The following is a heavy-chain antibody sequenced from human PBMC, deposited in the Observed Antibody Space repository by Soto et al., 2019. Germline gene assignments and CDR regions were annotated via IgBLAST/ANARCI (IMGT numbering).Heavy chain of an antibody. D-gene: IGHD3-10*01. Sequence: GASVKVSWKDSGYTFTSYGISWVRQAPGQGLEWMGWISAYNGNTNYAQKLQGRVTMTTDTSTSTAYMELRSLRSDDTAVYYCARGIWFGELWVLNWFDPWGQGTLVTVSS. V-gene: IGHV1-18*01. J-gene: IGHJ5*02. CDR1: GYTFTSYG. CDR3: ARGIWFGELWVLNWFDP. CDR2: ISAYNGNT.